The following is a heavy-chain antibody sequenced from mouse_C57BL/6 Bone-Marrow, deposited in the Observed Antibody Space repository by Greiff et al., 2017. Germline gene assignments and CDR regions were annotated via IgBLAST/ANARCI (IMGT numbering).Heavy chain of an antibody. CDR2: IWPGGGT. V-gene: IGHV2-9-1*01. Sequence: VQLQESGPGLVAPSPSLSITCTVSGFSLTSYAISWVRQPPGKGLEWLGVIWPGGGTNYNSALKSRLSISKDNSKSQVFLKMNSLQTDDTARYYCARNYGSSYAWFAYWGQGTLVTVSA. J-gene: IGHJ3*01. D-gene: IGHD1-1*01. CDR3: ARNYGSSYAWFAY. CDR1: GFSLTSYA.